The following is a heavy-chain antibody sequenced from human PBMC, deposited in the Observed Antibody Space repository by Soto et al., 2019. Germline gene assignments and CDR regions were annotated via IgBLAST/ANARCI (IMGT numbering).Heavy chain of an antibody. CDR1: GFTFSSYA. Sequence: EVQLLESGGGLVQPGGSLRRSCAASGFTFSSYAMSWVRQAPGKGLEWVSAISGSGGSTYYADSVKGRFTISRDNSKNTLYQQMNSLRAEDTAVYYCAKDQANWKAAGSGVYWGQGTLVTVSS. V-gene: IGHV3-23*01. CDR3: AKDQANWKAAGSGVY. D-gene: IGHD1-1*01. CDR2: ISGSGGST. J-gene: IGHJ4*02.